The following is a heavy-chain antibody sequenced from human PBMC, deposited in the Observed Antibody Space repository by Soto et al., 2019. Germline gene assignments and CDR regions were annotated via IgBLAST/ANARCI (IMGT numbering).Heavy chain of an antibody. CDR1: GGTFSSYA. J-gene: IGHJ5*02. V-gene: IGHV1-69*01. CDR2: IIPIFGTA. Sequence: QVPLVQSGAEVKKPGSSVKVSCKASGGTFSSYAISWVRQAPGQGLEWMGGIIPIFGTANYAQKFQGRVTITADESTSTAYMELSSLRSEDTAVYYCARVRQIRGYCSSTSCYTGWFDPWGQGTLVTVSS. CDR3: ARVRQIRGYCSSTSCYTGWFDP. D-gene: IGHD2-2*02.